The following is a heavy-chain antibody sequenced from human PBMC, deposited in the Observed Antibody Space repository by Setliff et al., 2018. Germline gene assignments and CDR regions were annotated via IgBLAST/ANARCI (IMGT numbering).Heavy chain of an antibody. J-gene: IGHJ4*02. D-gene: IGHD3-16*01. V-gene: IGHV3-7*01. Sequence: PGGSLRLSCAASGFTFSSYWMNWVRQAPGKGLEWVANIRKDGSGEHYVDSVKGRFTISRDNAKNSLYLQMNSLRAEDTAVYYCARDPRGQPSFDYWGQGALVTV. CDR1: GFTFSSYW. CDR2: IRKDGSGE. CDR3: ARDPRGQPSFDY.